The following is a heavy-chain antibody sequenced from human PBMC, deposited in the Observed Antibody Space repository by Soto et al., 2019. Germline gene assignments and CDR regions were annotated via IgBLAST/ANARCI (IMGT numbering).Heavy chain of an antibody. Sequence: EVQLVESGGGLVQPGGSLRLSCAASGFTVSSNYMSWVRQAPGKGLEWVSVIYSGGSTYYADSVKGRFTISRHNSKNTLYLQMNSLRAEDTAVYYCAPWGGYCSSTSCSDIDYWGQGTLVTVSS. CDR3: APWGGYCSSTSCSDIDY. V-gene: IGHV3-53*04. D-gene: IGHD2-2*01. J-gene: IGHJ4*02. CDR1: GFTVSSNY. CDR2: IYSGGST.